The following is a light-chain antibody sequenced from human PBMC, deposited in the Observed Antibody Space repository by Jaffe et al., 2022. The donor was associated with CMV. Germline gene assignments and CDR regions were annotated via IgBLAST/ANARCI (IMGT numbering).Light chain of an antibody. CDR3: QQRSNWPGLT. CDR1: QSVSSY. CDR2: DAI. V-gene: IGKV3-11*01. Sequence: EIVLTQSPATLSLSPGERATLSCRASQSVSSYLAWYQQKPGQAPRLLIYDAINRATGIPARFSGSGSGTDFTLTISSLEPEDFAVYYCQQRSNWPGLTFGGGTKVEIK. J-gene: IGKJ4*01.